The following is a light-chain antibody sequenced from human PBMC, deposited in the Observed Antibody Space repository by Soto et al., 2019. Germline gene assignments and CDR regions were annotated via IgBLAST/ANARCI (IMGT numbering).Light chain of an antibody. CDR3: TSDEGTYSFFYV. V-gene: IGLV2-8*01. J-gene: IGLJ1*01. Sequence: SALTQPPSASGSPGQSVTISCTGTISDVGGYNYVSWYQQHPGKAPKLIIYEVSKRPSGVPDRFSGSKSGNTASLTVSGLQAEDEADYYCTSDEGTYSFFYVFGTGTKLPVL. CDR2: EVS. CDR1: ISDVGGYNY.